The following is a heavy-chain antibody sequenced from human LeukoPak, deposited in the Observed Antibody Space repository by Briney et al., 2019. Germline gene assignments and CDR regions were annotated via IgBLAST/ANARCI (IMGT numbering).Heavy chain of an antibody. D-gene: IGHD3-3*01. V-gene: IGHV1-2*02. CDR3: ARRIFGVVIDAFDI. CDR2: INPNSGGT. CDR1: GYTFTGYY. J-gene: IGHJ3*02. Sequence: ASVKVSCKASGYTFTGYYMHWVRQAPGQGLEWMGWINPNSGGTNYAQKFQGRVTMTRDTYISTAYMELSRLKSDDTAVFYCARRIFGVVIDAFDIWGQGTMVTVSS.